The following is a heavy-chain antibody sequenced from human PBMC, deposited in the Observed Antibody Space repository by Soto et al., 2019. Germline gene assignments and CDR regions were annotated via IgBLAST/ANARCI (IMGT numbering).Heavy chain of an antibody. V-gene: IGHV1-3*04. CDR1: GYTFTDHA. Sequence: QVQLVQSGAEVTKPGASVKVACMASGYTFTDHAILWVRPDPGQGLEWMGWISTGNGNSKYSHKFQDRVIITRDTSASTASMELSSLISEDTAMYYCAKASRMWIPDYWVQGTLVTVSS. J-gene: IGHJ4*02. CDR3: AKASRMWIPDY. CDR2: ISTGNGNS. D-gene: IGHD5-18*01.